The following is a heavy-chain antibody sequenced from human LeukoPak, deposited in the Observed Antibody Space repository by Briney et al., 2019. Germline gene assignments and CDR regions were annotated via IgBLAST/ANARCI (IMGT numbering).Heavy chain of an antibody. CDR1: GYTFTSYY. Sequence: ASVKVSCKASGYTFTSYYMHWVRQAPGQGLEWMGIINPSGGSTRYAQKFEGRVTMTRDTSTSTVYMELSSLRAEDTAVYYCARDSKTSSLADPWGQGTLVTVSS. CDR3: ARDSKTSSLADP. D-gene: IGHD2-2*01. V-gene: IGHV1-46*01. J-gene: IGHJ5*02. CDR2: INPSGGST.